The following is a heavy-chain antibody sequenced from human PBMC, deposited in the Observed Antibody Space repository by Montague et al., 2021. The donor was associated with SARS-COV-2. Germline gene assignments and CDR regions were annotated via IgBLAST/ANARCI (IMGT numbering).Heavy chain of an antibody. CDR3: ARGRRRYNWRDETSYYYGMDV. CDR1: GGFLSGYY. Sequence: SETLSLTCAVYGGFLSGYYWSWIRQPPGKGLEWIGEINHSGSTNYNPSXXSGVTISLDTSKNQFSLKLSSVTAADTAVYYCARGRRRYNWRDETSYYYGMDVWGQGTTVTVSS. CDR2: INHSGST. J-gene: IGHJ6*02. V-gene: IGHV4-34*01. D-gene: IGHD1-20*01.